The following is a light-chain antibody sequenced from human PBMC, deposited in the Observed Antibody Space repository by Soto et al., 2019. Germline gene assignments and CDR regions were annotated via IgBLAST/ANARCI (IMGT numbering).Light chain of an antibody. CDR3: CSYTATTTYV. CDR1: GNDVGGYTF. J-gene: IGLJ1*01. V-gene: IGLV2-14*03. CDR2: DVN. Sequence: QSALTQPASVSGSPGQSISISCTGTGNDVGGYTFVSWYQQHPDKVPKLVIFDVNRRPSGVSDRFSGSKSVNAASLTISGLQAEDEADYYCCSYTATTTYVFGNGTKVTVL.